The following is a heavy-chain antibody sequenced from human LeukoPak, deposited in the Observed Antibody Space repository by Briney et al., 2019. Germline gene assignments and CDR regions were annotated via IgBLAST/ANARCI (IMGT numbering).Heavy chain of an antibody. CDR1: GFTFSSYA. CDR3: ARDVRGHGDYHFDY. D-gene: IGHD4-17*01. Sequence: GGSLRLSCAASGFTFSSYAMHWVRQAPGKGLEWVAVISYDGSNKYYADSVKGRFTISRDNSKNTLYLQMNSLRAEDTAVYYCARDVRGHGDYHFDYWGQGTLVTVSS. V-gene: IGHV3-30*04. J-gene: IGHJ4*02. CDR2: ISYDGSNK.